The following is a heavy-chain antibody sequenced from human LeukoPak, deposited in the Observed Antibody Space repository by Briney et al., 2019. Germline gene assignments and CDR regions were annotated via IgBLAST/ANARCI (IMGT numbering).Heavy chain of an antibody. CDR1: GGSFSGYY. J-gene: IGHJ4*02. CDR2: INHSGSA. CDR3: ARGQGTVTTH. D-gene: IGHD4-11*01. V-gene: IGHV4-34*01. Sequence: SETLSLTCAVSGGSFSGYYWTWIRQPPGKGLEWIGEINHSGSANYNPSLMSRVTISLDTSKNHFSLNPSSVTAADTAVYYCARGQGTVTTHWGQGTLVTVSS.